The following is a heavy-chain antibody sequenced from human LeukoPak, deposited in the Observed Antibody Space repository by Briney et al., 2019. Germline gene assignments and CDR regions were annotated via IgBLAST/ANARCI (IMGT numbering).Heavy chain of an antibody. J-gene: IGHJ4*02. CDR3: ATGERLVPAAMWFHY. CDR1: GYTFTDYY. V-gene: IGHV1-2*02. CDR2: INPKSGGR. Sequence: ASVNVSCKASGYTFTDYYMHWVRQAPGQGLEWMGWINPKSGGRSYAQRFQGRVTMTRDTSISTAYMELSRLRSDDTAVYYCATGERLVPAAMWFHYWGQGTLVTVSS. D-gene: IGHD2-2*01.